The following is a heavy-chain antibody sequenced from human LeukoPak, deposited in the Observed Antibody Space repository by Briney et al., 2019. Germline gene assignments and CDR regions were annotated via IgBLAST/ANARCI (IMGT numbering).Heavy chain of an antibody. CDR3: ASASGSYRPRRPAVLPDL. D-gene: IGHD1-26*01. CDR1: GYTFTGYY. V-gene: IGHV1-2*02. CDR2: INPNSGGT. J-gene: IGHJ2*01. Sequence: GASVKVSCKASGYTFTGYYMHWVRQAPGQGLEWMGWINPNSGGTNYAQKFQGRVTMTRDTSISTAYMELSRLRSEDTAVYYCASASGSYRPRRPAVLPDLWGRGTLVTVSS.